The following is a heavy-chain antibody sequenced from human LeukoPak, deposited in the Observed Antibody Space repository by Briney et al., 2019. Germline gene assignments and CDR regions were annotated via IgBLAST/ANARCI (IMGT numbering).Heavy chain of an antibody. Sequence: GGSLILSCVASGFTFSSYSMNWVRQAPGRGLEWVSAISGSGDSTYYGDSVKGRFIISRDNSKNTLYLQMNSLRAEDTAVYYCAKTRPLDSSSWSHGDYWGQGTLVTVSS. CDR1: GFTFSSYS. CDR3: AKTRPLDSSSWSHGDY. V-gene: IGHV3-23*01. J-gene: IGHJ4*02. CDR2: ISGSGDST. D-gene: IGHD6-13*01.